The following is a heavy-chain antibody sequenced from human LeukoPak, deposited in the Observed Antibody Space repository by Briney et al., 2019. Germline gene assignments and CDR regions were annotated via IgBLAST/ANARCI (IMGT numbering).Heavy chain of an antibody. CDR3: ARRRTIGDYDY. CDR1: GFTFSNYW. CDR2: ISSDGSSA. J-gene: IGHJ4*02. V-gene: IGHV3-74*01. D-gene: IGHD3-16*01. Sequence: GGSLRLSCAASGFTFSNYWMHWVRQAPGKGLMWASRISSDGSSADYADSVKGRFTISRDNAKNTLYLQMNSPRVEDTAVYYCARRRTIGDYDYWGQGTLVTVSS.